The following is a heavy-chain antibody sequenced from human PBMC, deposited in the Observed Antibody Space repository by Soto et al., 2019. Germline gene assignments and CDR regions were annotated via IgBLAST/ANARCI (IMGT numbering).Heavy chain of an antibody. V-gene: IGHV4-59*02. Sequence: PSETLSLTCNASGAYVATYYSSFIRHAPGKGLEWIGYISNSGNTNYNPSLKSRVTISLDTSKNHFSLKMRSVTAADTAVYYCARRGSTWYSWFDPWGQGTLVTVAS. D-gene: IGHD6-13*01. CDR3: ARRGSTWYSWFDP. CDR2: ISNSGNT. CDR1: GAYVATYY. J-gene: IGHJ5*02.